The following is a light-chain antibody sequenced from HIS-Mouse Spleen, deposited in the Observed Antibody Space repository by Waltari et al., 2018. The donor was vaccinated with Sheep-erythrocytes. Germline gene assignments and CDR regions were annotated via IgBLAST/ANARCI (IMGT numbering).Light chain of an antibody. CDR1: SSDVGGYNY. CDR3: SSYAGSNNWV. J-gene: IGLJ3*02. CDR2: DVS. V-gene: IGLV2-11*01. Sequence: QSALTHPRSVSGSPGQSVTISCTGTSSDVGGYNYVSWYQQHPGKAPKLIIYDVSKRPSGVPYRFSGSKSGNTASLTVSGLQAEDEADYYCSSYAGSNNWVFGGGTKLTVL.